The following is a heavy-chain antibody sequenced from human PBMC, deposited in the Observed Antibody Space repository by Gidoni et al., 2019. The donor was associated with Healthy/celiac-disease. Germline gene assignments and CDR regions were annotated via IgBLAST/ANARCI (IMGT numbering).Heavy chain of an antibody. CDR2: ISYDGSNK. J-gene: IGHJ6*02. V-gene: IGHV3-30*18. CDR3: AKTLVVVPAATYYYYGMDV. D-gene: IGHD2-2*01. CDR1: GFTFSSYG. Sequence: QVQLVESGGGVVQPGRSLRLSCAASGFTFSSYGMHWVRQAPGKGLEWVAVISYDGSNKYYADSVKGRFTISRDNSKNTLYLQMNSLRAEDTAVYYCAKTLVVVPAATYYYYGMDVWGQGTTVTVSS.